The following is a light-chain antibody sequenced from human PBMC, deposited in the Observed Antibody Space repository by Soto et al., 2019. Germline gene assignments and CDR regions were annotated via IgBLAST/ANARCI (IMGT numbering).Light chain of an antibody. V-gene: IGLV2-14*01. J-gene: IGLJ1*01. Sequence: QSALTQPASVSGSPGQSITISCTGTSSDVGGYKYVSWYQQHPGKVPKLMIYEVSNRPSGVSNRFSGSKSGNTASLTISGLLAEDEADYYCSSYTSSTTLYVFGTGTKLTVL. CDR2: EVS. CDR1: SSDVGGYKY. CDR3: SSYTSSTTLYV.